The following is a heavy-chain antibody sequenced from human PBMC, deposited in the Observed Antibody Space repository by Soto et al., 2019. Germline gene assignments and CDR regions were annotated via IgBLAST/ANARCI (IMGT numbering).Heavy chain of an antibody. V-gene: IGHV1-69*13. CDR2: IIPIFGTA. CDR3: ASGMATISPRGDY. D-gene: IGHD5-12*01. J-gene: IGHJ4*02. Sequence: GASVKVSCKASGGTFSSYAISWVRQAPGQGLEWMGGIIPIFGTANYAQKFQGRVTITADESTSTAYMELSSVTAADTAVYYCASGMATISPRGDYWGQGTLVTVSS. CDR1: GGTFSSYA.